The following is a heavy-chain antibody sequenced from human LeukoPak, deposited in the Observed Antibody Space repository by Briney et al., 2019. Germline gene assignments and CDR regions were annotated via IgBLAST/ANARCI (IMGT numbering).Heavy chain of an antibody. V-gene: IGHV7-4-1*02. D-gene: IGHD3-10*01. CDR3: ASFGAHFFDY. CDR2: INTGTGNP. CDR1: GYTFTSYA. Sequence: AASVKVSCKTSGYTFTSYAMNWVRQAPGQGLEFMGWINTGTGNPTYAQGFTGRFVFSLDTSVSTAYLQISTLKPEDTAVYYCASFGAHFFDYWGQGTLVTVSS. J-gene: IGHJ4*02.